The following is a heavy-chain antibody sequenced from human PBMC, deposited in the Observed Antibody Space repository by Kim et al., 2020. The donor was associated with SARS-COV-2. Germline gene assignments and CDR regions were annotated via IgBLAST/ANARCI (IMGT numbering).Heavy chain of an antibody. CDR2: ISYDGSNK. V-gene: IGHV3-30*18. Sequence: GGSLRLSCAASGFTFKTYGMHWGRQAPGKGLEWVAVISYDGSNKYYADSVKGRFTISRDNSKNTLYLQMNSLRIEDAAVYYCAKSFSGSYFGYDYWGQGTLVTVSS. CDR3: AKSFSGSYFGYDY. J-gene: IGHJ4*02. D-gene: IGHD1-26*01. CDR1: GFTFKTYG.